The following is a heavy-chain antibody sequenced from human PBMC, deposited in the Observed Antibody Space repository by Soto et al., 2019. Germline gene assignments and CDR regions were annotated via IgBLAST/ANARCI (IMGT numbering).Heavy chain of an antibody. CDR2: INAGNGNT. V-gene: IGHV1-3*01. Sequence: ASVNVSCKASGYSFTSYAMHWVRQAPGQRLEWMGWINAGNGNTKYSQKFQGRVTITRDTSASTAYMELSSLRSEDTAVYYCARDRYCSSTSCHDAFDIWGQGTMVT. J-gene: IGHJ3*02. CDR3: ARDRYCSSTSCHDAFDI. CDR1: GYSFTSYA. D-gene: IGHD2-2*01.